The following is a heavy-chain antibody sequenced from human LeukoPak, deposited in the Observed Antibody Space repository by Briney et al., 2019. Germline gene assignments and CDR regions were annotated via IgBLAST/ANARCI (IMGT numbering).Heavy chain of an antibody. CDR1: GYTFTTYY. D-gene: IGHD2-8*01. J-gene: IGHJ6*03. V-gene: IGHV1-46*01. Sequence: ASVKVSCKASGYTFTTYYMHWVRQAPGQGLEWMGIINPSGGSTSYAQKFQGRVTMTRDMSTSTVYMELSSLRSEDTAVYYCARVGRYCTDGVCYTLGDYYYYMDVWGKGTTVTVSS. CDR3: ARVGRYCTDGVCYTLGDYYYYMDV. CDR2: INPSGGST.